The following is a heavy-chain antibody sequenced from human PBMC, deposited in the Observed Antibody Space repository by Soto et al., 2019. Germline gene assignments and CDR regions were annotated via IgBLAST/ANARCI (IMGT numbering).Heavy chain of an antibody. CDR2: VIPILGAS. D-gene: IGHD3-10*01. CDR3: ARSRGSYYSNFDS. Sequence: SVKVSCKASADTFTGYTVTLVRQAPGQGLEWVGRVIPILGASNFAQKFQGRVTISADKSTDTAYMVLTGLTSEDTAVYYCARSRGSYYSNFDSWGQGTLVTVSS. J-gene: IGHJ4*02. CDR1: ADTFTGYT. V-gene: IGHV1-69*08.